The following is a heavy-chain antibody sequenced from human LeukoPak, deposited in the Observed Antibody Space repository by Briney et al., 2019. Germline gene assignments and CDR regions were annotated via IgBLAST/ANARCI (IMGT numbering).Heavy chain of an antibody. V-gene: IGHV4-4*07. Sequence: SETLSLTCTISGGSISNYYWSWIRQPAGKGLEWIGRIYASGSTNYNPSLKNRVTMSVDTSKNQFSLKLSSVTAADTAVYYCARGGGAYLRFDPWGQGTLVTVSS. CDR1: GGSISNYY. CDR3: ARGGGAYLRFDP. J-gene: IGHJ5*01. D-gene: IGHD2/OR15-2a*01. CDR2: IYASGST.